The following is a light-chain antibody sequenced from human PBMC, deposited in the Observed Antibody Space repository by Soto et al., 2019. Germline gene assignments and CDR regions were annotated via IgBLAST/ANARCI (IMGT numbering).Light chain of an antibody. CDR1: TGAVTSGNY. CDR2: ITI. V-gene: IGLV7-43*01. J-gene: IGLJ1*01. Sequence: QTVVTQEPSLTVSPGGTVTLTCASSTGAVTSGNYPSWFQQKPGQAPRALIYITINTYSWTPARFSGSLLGDKAALTLSGVQPEDEAEYYCLLYYGGAYVFGSGTKLTVL. CDR3: LLYYGGAYV.